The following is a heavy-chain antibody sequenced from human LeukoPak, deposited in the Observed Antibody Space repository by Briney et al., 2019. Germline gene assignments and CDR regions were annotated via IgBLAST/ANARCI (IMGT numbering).Heavy chain of an antibody. Sequence: KPSETLSLTCAVYGGSFSGYYWSWIRQPPGKGLEWIGEINHSGSTNYNPSLKSRVTISVDTSKNQFSLKLSSVTAADTAVYYCARVGSSPNWFDPWGQGTPVTVSS. CDR2: INHSGST. CDR1: GGSFSGYY. CDR3: ARVGSSPNWFDP. D-gene: IGHD6-13*01. V-gene: IGHV4-34*01. J-gene: IGHJ5*02.